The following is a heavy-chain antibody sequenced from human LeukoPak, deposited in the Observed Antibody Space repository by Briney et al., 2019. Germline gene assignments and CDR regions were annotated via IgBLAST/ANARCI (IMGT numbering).Heavy chain of an antibody. CDR2: IIPIFGTA. J-gene: IGHJ4*02. Sequence: SVKVSCKASGGTFSSYAISWVRQAPGQGLEWMGGIIPIFGTANYAQKFQGRVTITADESTSTAYMELCSLRSEDTAVYYCARAAAADIAPFDYWGQGTLVTVSS. CDR1: GGTFSSYA. V-gene: IGHV1-69*13. CDR3: ARAAAADIAPFDY. D-gene: IGHD6-13*01.